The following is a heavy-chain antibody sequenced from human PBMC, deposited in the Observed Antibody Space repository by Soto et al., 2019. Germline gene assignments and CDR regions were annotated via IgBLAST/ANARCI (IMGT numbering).Heavy chain of an antibody. CDR2: IYHSGST. D-gene: IGHD3-16*02. V-gene: IGHV4-4*02. Sequence: SETLSLTCAVSGGSISSSNWWSWVRQPPGKGLDWIGEIYHSGSTNYNPSLKSRVTISVDKSKNQFSLKLSSVTAADTAVYYCARADYDYVWGSYRPGYYFDYWGQGTLVTV. CDR1: GGSISSSNW. CDR3: ARADYDYVWGSYRPGYYFDY. J-gene: IGHJ4*02.